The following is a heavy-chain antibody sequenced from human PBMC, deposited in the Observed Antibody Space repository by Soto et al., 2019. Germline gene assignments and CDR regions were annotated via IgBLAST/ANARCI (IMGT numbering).Heavy chain of an antibody. CDR3: AKDTTVAASEPYYYYGMDV. CDR1: GFTVSSYG. J-gene: IGHJ6*02. CDR2: ISYDGSNK. D-gene: IGHD6-13*01. Sequence: GGSLRLSCAASGFTVSSYGMHWVRQAPGKGLEWVAVISYDGSNKYYADSVKGRFTISRDNSKNTLYLQMNSLRAEDTAVYYCAKDTTVAASEPYYYYGMDVWGQGTTVTVSS. V-gene: IGHV3-30*18.